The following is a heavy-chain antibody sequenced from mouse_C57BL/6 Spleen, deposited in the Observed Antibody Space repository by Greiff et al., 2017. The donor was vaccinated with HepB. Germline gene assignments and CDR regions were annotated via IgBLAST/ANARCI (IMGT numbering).Heavy chain of an antibody. CDR2: IWSGGST. CDR1: GFSLTSYG. CDR3: ARKDRKRDYYAMDY. V-gene: IGHV2-2*01. J-gene: IGHJ4*01. Sequence: VNVVESGPGLVQPSQSLSITCTVSGFSLTSYGVHWVRQSPGKGLEWLGVIWSGGSTDYNAAFISRLSISKDNSKSQVFFKMNSLQADDTAIDYCARKDRKRDYYAMDYWGQGTSVTVSS.